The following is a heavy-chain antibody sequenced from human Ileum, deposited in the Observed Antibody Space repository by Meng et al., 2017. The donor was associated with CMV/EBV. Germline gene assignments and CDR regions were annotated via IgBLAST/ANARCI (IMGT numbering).Heavy chain of an antibody. CDR3: AKDQASGWFSSDC. V-gene: IGHV1-46*01. Sequence: ASVKVSCKASGYTFSNYYMHWVRQAPGQGPEWMGVISPTGDDTSYGQKFQGRLTVTRDTSTSTLYMELSSLRSDDTAVYYCAKDQASGWFSSDCWGQGTPVTVSS. CDR2: ISPTGDDT. D-gene: IGHD6-19*01. J-gene: IGHJ4*02. CDR1: GYTFSNYY.